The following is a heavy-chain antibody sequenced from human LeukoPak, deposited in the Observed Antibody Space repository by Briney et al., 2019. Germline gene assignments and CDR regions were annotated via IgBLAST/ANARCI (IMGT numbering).Heavy chain of an antibody. D-gene: IGHD1-1*01. Sequence: SETLSLTCTVSGGSISSSSYYWGWIRQPPGKGLEWIGSIYYSGNTYYNPSLKSRVTISVDTSKNQFSLKLSSVTAADTAVYYCARGTGQYYYYGMDVWGQGTTVTVSS. CDR2: IYYSGNT. V-gene: IGHV4-39*01. CDR1: GGSISSSSYY. J-gene: IGHJ6*02. CDR3: ARGTGQYYYYGMDV.